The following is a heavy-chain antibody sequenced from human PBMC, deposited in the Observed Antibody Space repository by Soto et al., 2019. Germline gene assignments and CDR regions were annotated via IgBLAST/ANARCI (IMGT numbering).Heavy chain of an antibody. CDR2: IYRTGST. V-gene: IGHV4-4*02. CDR1: VASFTSNDW. J-gene: IGHJ4*02. D-gene: IGHD1-7*01. CDR3: ASRDPGTSVDY. Sequence: SETLSLTCAVSVASFTSNDWWTCVRQPPGRGLEWIGEIYRTGSTNYNPSLKSRVTISLDKSENQFSLKVTSLTAADTAVYYCASRDPGTSVDYWGQGTLVTVSS.